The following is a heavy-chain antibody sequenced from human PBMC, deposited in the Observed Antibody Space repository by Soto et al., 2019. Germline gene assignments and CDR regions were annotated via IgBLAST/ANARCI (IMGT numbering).Heavy chain of an antibody. V-gene: IGHV3-48*01. Sequence: GGSLRLSCAASGFTFSSFSMAWVRQAPGKGLEWVSYISGSSSIIYYAGSVKGRFTISRDNAQNSLYLQMDSLRVEDMAVYYCARESRLDTFDIWGQGTMVTV. J-gene: IGHJ3*02. CDR1: GFTFSSFS. D-gene: IGHD6-25*01. CDR2: ISGSSSII. CDR3: ARESRLDTFDI.